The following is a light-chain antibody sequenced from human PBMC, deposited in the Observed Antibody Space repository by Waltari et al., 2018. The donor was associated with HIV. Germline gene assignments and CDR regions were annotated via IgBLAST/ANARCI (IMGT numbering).Light chain of an antibody. CDR2: GHG. J-gene: IGLJ3*02. CDR1: RSNIGAGHD. V-gene: IGLV1-40*01. Sequence: QSVLTQPPSVSGAPGQRVSISCTGTRSNIGAGHDVHWYQHLPGAAPKPLIFGHGNRPSVVPDRFSGFKSGSAACLAITGLQAEDEGYYCCHSFDNRMKAVVGGGTKLTVL. CDR3: HSFDNRMKAV.